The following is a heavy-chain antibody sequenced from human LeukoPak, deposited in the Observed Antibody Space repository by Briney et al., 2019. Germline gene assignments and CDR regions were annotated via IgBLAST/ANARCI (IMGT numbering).Heavy chain of an antibody. CDR1: GYPISGGYY. Sequence: SETLSLTCTVAGYPISGGYYWGWIRQPPGKGLEWIGSIYHSGSTYYNPSLKSRVTISVDTSKNQFSLKLSSVIAADTAVYYCARAGYNWNSDVFDIWGQGTMVTVSS. D-gene: IGHD1-20*01. J-gene: IGHJ3*02. CDR2: IYHSGST. V-gene: IGHV4-38-2*02. CDR3: ARAGYNWNSDVFDI.